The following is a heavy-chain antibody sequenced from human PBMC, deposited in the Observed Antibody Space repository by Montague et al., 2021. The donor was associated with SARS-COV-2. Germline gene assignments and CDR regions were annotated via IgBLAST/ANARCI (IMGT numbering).Heavy chain of an antibody. V-gene: IGHV4-34*01. CDR3: ARGPVPAAFDI. Sequence: SETLSLTCVVYGGSFSGYHWSWIRQPPGKGLEWIGEINHNGSTTYTPSLKSRVTISIDTSKNQFSLKLNSVTAADTAVYYCARGPVPAAFDIWGQGTMVTASS. J-gene: IGHJ3*02. CDR1: GGSFSGYH. D-gene: IGHD2-2*01. CDR2: INHNGST.